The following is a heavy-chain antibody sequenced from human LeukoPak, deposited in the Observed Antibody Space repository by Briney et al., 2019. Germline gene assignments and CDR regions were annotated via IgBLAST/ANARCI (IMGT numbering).Heavy chain of an antibody. J-gene: IGHJ4*02. Sequence: GGSLRLSCAASGFTFSNYYMSWARQAPGKGLQWISYISISGTTIYYTDSVKGRFTISRDNAKNSLYLQMTSLRVEDTAVYYCARAIGSGWFPFDYWGQGALVTVSS. CDR2: ISISGTTI. CDR1: GFTFSNYY. V-gene: IGHV3-11*01. D-gene: IGHD6-19*01. CDR3: ARAIGSGWFPFDY.